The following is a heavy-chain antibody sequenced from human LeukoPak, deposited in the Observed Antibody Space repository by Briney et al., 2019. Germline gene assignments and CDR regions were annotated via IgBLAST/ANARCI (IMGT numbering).Heavy chain of an antibody. CDR1: GFSFSTYA. Sequence: PGGSLRLSCAASGFSFSTYAMSWVRQAPGKGLEWVSGVSGNGGSTSYADSVKGRFTIFRDNSKNTVYLQMNSLRVEDTAVYYRAKSLYGGCDYWGQGTVVTVSS. J-gene: IGHJ4*02. CDR2: VSGNGGST. D-gene: IGHD3-16*02. V-gene: IGHV3-23*01. CDR3: AKSLYGGCDY.